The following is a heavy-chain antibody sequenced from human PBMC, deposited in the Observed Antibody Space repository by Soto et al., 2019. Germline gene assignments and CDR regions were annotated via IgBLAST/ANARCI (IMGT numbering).Heavy chain of an antibody. D-gene: IGHD3-10*01. J-gene: IGHJ4*02. CDR3: AKDIRGVIDASPAY. Sequence: QVQLVESGGGVVQPGGSLRLSCAASGFSFSNYGMHWVRQAPGKGLEWVAVISFDGNIKFYADSVKGRFTISRDNSKNTLYVQMNSLRAEDTAVYYCAKDIRGVIDASPAYWGQGTLVTVSS. CDR2: ISFDGNIK. CDR1: GFSFSNYG. V-gene: IGHV3-30*18.